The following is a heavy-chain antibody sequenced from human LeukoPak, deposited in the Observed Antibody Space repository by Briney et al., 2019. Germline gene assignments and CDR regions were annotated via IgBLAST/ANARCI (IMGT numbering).Heavy chain of an antibody. V-gene: IGHV3-21*04. Sequence: GGSLRLSCAASAFGLNAYNMNWVRQAQEKGLEWVSSISYTGTYIYYADSVKGRFTISRDNAQNSLYLQMNSLRAEDTAIYYCVRDRGTYRPIDYWGQGTLVTVSS. D-gene: IGHD1-26*01. CDR3: VRDRGTYRPIDY. CDR2: ISYTGTYI. CDR1: AFGLNAYN. J-gene: IGHJ4*02.